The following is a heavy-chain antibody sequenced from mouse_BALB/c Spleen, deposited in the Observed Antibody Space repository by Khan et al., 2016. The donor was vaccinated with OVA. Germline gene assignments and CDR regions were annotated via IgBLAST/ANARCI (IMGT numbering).Heavy chain of an antibody. CDR1: GFSLTTYG. CDR2: IWSGGTT. D-gene: IGHD2-4*01. Sequence: QVQLKESGPGLVQPSQSLSITCTVSGFSLTTYGVHWVRQSPGKGLEWLGVIWSGGTTDYSAAFIYRLSITKDNSNSQVFFKMNSLQANDTAIYYCARNYDYDEGLAYWGQGTLVTVSA. V-gene: IGHV2-2*02. CDR3: ARNYDYDEGLAY. J-gene: IGHJ3*01.